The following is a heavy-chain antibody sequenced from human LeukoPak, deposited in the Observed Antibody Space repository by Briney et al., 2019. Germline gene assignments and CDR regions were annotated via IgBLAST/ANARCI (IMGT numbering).Heavy chain of an antibody. CDR1: GFTFSSYG. Sequence: GGSLRLSCAASGFTFSSYGMHWVHQAPGKGLEWVAFIRYDGSNKYYADSVKGRFTISRDNSKNTLYLQMDSLRAEDTAVYYCAKDPNMYYHDSSGYFPYWGQGTLVTVSS. CDR3: AKDPNMYYHDSSGYFPY. J-gene: IGHJ4*02. D-gene: IGHD3-22*01. CDR2: IRYDGSNK. V-gene: IGHV3-30*02.